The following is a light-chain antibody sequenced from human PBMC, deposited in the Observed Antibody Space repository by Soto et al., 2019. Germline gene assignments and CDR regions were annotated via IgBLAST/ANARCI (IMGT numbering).Light chain of an antibody. CDR2: GAS. CDR1: QSVSSRH. J-gene: IGKJ5*01. Sequence: EIVLTQSPGTLSLSLGERATLFCRASQSVSSRHLAWYQQKPGQAPRLLIYGASSRATGIPDRFSGSGSGTDFTLTINTLEPEDFAVYYCQHYGSSPPITFGQGTRLEIK. V-gene: IGKV3-20*01. CDR3: QHYGSSPPIT.